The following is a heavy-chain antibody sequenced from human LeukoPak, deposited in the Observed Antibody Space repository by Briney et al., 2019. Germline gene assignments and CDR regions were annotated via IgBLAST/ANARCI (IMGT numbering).Heavy chain of an antibody. Sequence: GGSLRLSCAASGFTFSGSAMHWVRQASGKGLEWVGRIRSKANSYATAYAASVKGRFTISRDDSKNTAYLQMNSLKTEDTAVYYCARANIVGATTFYYGMDVWGQGTTVTVSS. CDR3: ARANIVGATTFYYGMDV. V-gene: IGHV3-73*01. J-gene: IGHJ6*02. D-gene: IGHD1-26*01. CDR1: GFTFSGSA. CDR2: IRSKANSYAT.